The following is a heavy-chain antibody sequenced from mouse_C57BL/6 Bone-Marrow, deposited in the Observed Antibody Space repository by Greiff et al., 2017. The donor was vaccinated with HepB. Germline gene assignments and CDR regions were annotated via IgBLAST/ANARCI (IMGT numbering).Heavy chain of an antibody. CDR1: GYTFTSYD. V-gene: IGHV1-85*01. D-gene: IGHD1-1*01. CDR3: AREGPATTVEAWFAY. Sequence: QVQLQQSGPELVKPGASVKLSCKASGYTFTSYDINWVKQRPGQGLEWIGWIYPRDGSTKYNEKFKGKATLTVDTSSSTAYMELHSLTSEDSAVYFCAREGPATTVEAWFAYWGQGTLVTVSA. J-gene: IGHJ3*01. CDR2: IYPRDGST.